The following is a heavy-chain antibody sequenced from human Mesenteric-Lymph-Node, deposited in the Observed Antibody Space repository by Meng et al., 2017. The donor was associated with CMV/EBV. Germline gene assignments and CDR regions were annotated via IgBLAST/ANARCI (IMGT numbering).Heavy chain of an antibody. CDR3: ATDRGGSYDPYYFDY. Sequence: QVQLVQPGAEVKQPGAPVKVSCRVSGYTLTELSMHWVRQAPGKGLEWMGGFDPEDGETIYAQKFQGRVTMTEDTSTDTAYMELSSLRSEDTAVYYCATDRGGSYDPYYFDYWGQGTLVTVAS. CDR2: FDPEDGET. D-gene: IGHD1-26*01. CDR1: GYTLTELS. V-gene: IGHV1-24*01. J-gene: IGHJ4*02.